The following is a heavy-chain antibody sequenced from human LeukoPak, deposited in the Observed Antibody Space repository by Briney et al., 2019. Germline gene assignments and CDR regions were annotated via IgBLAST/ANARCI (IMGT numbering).Heavy chain of an antibody. Sequence: PSETLSLTCTVSGGSISSYYWSLIRQPPGKGLEWIGYIYYSGSTNYNPSLKSRVTISVDTSKNQFSLKLSSGTAADTAVYYCARVRWKLEYFLNRGQGTLVTVSS. CDR2: IYYSGST. CDR3: ARVRWKLEYFLN. D-gene: IGHD5-24*01. CDR1: GGSISSYY. V-gene: IGHV4-59*12. J-gene: IGHJ1*01.